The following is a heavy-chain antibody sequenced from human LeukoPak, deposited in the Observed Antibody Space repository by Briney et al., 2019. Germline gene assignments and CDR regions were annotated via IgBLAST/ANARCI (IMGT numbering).Heavy chain of an antibody. Sequence: GGSLRLSCAASGFTFDDYGMSWVRQAPGKGLEWVSGINWNGGSTGYADSVKGRFTISRDNAKNSLYLQMNSLRAEDTALYYCARDSYSGRYSYFDYWGQGTLVSVSS. CDR2: INWNGGST. J-gene: IGHJ4*02. CDR3: ARDSYSGRYSYFDY. CDR1: GFTFDDYG. D-gene: IGHD1-26*01. V-gene: IGHV3-20*04.